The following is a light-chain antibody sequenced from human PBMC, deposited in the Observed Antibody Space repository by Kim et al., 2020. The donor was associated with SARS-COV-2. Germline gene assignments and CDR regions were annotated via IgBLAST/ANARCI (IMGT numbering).Light chain of an antibody. CDR3: QQYSNWFPIT. J-gene: IGKJ5*01. V-gene: IGKV3-15*01. CDR2: EVS. CDR1: ESVAGS. Sequence: VMTQSPAILSVSPGERATLSCRASESVAGSLAWYQQKPGQAPRLLIYEVSTRATAIPARFSGSGSGTEFTLTISSLQSEDFAVYYCQQYSNWFPITFGQGTRLEIK.